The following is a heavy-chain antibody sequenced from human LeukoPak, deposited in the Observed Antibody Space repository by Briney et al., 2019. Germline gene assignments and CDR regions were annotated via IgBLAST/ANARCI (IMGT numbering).Heavy chain of an antibody. J-gene: IGHJ4*02. D-gene: IGHD2-2*01. CDR3: ARDTFQPGLIDS. CDR2: INTDSSDI. V-gene: IGHV3-21*05. Sequence: GSLRLSCAASGFTFSRFAMNWVRQAPGKGLEWISYINTDSSDIHYAASVKGRFTISRDNARNTLFLQLSSLRAEDSAVYYCARDTFQPGLIDSWGQGTLVTVSS. CDR1: GFTFSRFA.